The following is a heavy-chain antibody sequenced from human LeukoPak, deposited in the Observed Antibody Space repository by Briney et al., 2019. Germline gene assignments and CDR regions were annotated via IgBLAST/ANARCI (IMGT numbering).Heavy chain of an antibody. Sequence: KSSETLSLTCNVSGGSFSSYYWSWIRQHPGKGLEWIGYIYYSGSTYYNPSLKSRVTISVDTSKNQFSLKLSSVTAADTAVYYCARLLWFGELQGDYFDYWGQGTLVTVSS. CDR1: GGSFSSYY. CDR2: IYYSGST. CDR3: ARLLWFGELQGDYFDY. D-gene: IGHD3-10*01. J-gene: IGHJ4*02. V-gene: IGHV4-59*06.